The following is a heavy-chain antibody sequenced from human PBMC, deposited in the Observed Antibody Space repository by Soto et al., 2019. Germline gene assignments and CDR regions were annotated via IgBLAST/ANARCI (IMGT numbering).Heavy chain of an antibody. V-gene: IGHV3-15*01. D-gene: IGHD1-7*01. CDR2: IKSKTDGGTT. Sequence: GGSLTLSCAASGFTFSNAWMSWVRQAPGKGLEWVGRIKSKTDGGTTDYGAPVKGRFTISRDDSKNTLYLQMNSLKTEDTAVYYGTTGYNWNSVYYYMDVWGKGTTVTVSS. CDR1: GFTFSNAW. CDR3: TTGYNWNSVYYYMDV. J-gene: IGHJ6*03.